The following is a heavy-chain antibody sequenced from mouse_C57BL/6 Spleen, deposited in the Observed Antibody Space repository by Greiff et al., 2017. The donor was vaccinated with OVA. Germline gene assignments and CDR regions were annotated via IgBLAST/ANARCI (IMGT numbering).Heavy chain of an antibody. CDR2: ISYDGSN. CDR3: ARSDRRGYFDY. Sequence: VQLKESGPGLVKPSQSLSLTCSVTGYSITSGYYWNWIRQFPGNKLEWMGYISYDGSNNYNPSLKNRISITRDTSKNQFFLKLNSVTTEDTATYYCARSDRRGYFDYWGQGTTLTVSS. J-gene: IGHJ2*01. V-gene: IGHV3-6*01. D-gene: IGHD3-2*01. CDR1: GYSITSGYY.